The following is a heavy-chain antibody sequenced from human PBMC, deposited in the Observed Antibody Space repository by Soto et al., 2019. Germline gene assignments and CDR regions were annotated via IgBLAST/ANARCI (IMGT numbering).Heavy chain of an antibody. CDR1: GGTFSSYA. V-gene: IGHV1-69*13. J-gene: IGHJ4*02. Sequence: SVKVSCKASGGTFSSYAISWVRQAPGQGLEWTGGVIPIFGTANYAQKFQGRVTITADESTSTAYMELSSLRSEDTAVYYCARSARGPLVWDDFDYWGQGTLVTVSS. CDR3: ARSARGPLVWDDFDY. CDR2: VIPIFGTA. D-gene: IGHD3-16*01.